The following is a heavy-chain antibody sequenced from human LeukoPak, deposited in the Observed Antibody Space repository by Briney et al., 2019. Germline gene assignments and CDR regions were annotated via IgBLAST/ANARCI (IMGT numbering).Heavy chain of an antibody. CDR3: AKSSYYDSSGFYREYYFDY. CDR1: GFTFSNYA. D-gene: IGHD3-22*01. J-gene: IGHJ4*02. Sequence: PGGSLRLSCAASGFTFSNYAMSWVRQAPGKGLEWVSSISGSGDNTYYADSVKGRFTISRDNSKNTLYLQMNSLRAEDTAVYYCAKSSYYDSSGFYREYYFDYWGQGTLVTVSS. CDR2: ISGSGDNT. V-gene: IGHV3-23*01.